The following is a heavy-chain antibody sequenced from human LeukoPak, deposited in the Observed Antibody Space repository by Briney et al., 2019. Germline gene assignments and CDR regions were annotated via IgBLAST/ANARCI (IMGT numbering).Heavy chain of an antibody. V-gene: IGHV1-2*02. CDR2: INPNSGDT. D-gene: IGHD1-26*01. Sequence: ASVKVSCKASGYTFTGYYMYWVRQAPGQGREWRGWINPNSGDTNYAQKFQGSVTMTRDTSISTAYMEMSRLRSDDTAVYYCARGRGSYSFDYWGQGTLVTVSS. CDR3: ARGRGSYSFDY. J-gene: IGHJ4*02. CDR1: GYTFTGYY.